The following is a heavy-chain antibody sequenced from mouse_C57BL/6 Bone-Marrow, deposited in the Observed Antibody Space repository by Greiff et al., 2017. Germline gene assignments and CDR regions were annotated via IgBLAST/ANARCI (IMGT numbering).Heavy chain of an antibody. V-gene: IGHV5-9*01. J-gene: IGHJ3*01. CDR1: GFTFRSYT. CDR2: ISGGGGNT. Sequence: EVKLVESGGGLVKPGGSLKLSCAASGFTFRSYTMSWVRQTPEKRLEWVATISGGGGNTYYPDSVKGRFTISRDNAKNTLYLQMSSLRSEDTALYYCARHGAQAGFAYWGQGTLVTVSA. CDR3: ARHGAQAGFAY. D-gene: IGHD3-2*02.